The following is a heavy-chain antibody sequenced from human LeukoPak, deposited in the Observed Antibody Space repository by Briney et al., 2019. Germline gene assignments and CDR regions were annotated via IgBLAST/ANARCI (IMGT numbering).Heavy chain of an antibody. CDR3: AKEHYYYDSSGYYPDY. V-gene: IGHV3-30*18. D-gene: IGHD3-22*01. CDR1: GFTFSSYG. J-gene: IGHJ4*02. CDR2: ISYDGSNK. Sequence: PGGSLRLSCAASGFTFSSYGMHWVRQAPGKGLEWVAVISYDGSNKYYADSVKGRFTISRDNSKNTLYLQMNSLRAEDTAVYYCAKEHYYYDSSGYYPDYWGQGTPSPSPQ.